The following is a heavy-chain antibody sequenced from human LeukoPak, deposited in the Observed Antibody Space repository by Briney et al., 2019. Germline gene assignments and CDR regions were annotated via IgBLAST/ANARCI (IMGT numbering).Heavy chain of an antibody. D-gene: IGHD3-16*01. CDR2: IRYDGSNK. CDR1: GFTFSSYG. Sequence: GGSLRLPCAASGFTFSSYGMHWVRQAPGKGLEWVAFIRYDGSNKYCADSVKGRFTISRDNSKNTLYLQMNSLRAEDTAVYYCAKDLKEGLDWFDPWGQGTLVTVSS. V-gene: IGHV3-30*02. CDR3: AKDLKEGLDWFDP. J-gene: IGHJ5*02.